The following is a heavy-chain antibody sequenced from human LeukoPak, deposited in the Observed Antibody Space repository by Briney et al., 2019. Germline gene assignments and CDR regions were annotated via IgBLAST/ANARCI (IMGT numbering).Heavy chain of an antibody. V-gene: IGHV5-51*01. J-gene: IGHJ4*02. CDR3: ARPSTGANDY. Sequence: GESLEISGKGSGYSFTSNWIGWVRQMPGKGLEWMGIIYPGDSDTRYSPSFQGQVTISADKSISTAYLQWSSLKASDTGMYYCARPSTGANDYWGQGTLVIISS. CDR2: IYPGDSDT. CDR1: GYSFTSNW. D-gene: IGHD4/OR15-4a*01.